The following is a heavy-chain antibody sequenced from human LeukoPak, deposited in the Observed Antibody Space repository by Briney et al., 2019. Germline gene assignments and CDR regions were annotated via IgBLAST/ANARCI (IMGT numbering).Heavy chain of an antibody. CDR1: GFNVTNFA. CDR3: ASDPRDGGQNV. J-gene: IGHJ6*03. D-gene: IGHD5-24*01. V-gene: IGHV3-30*04. CDR2: ILYSADNT. Sequence: PGGSLRLSCAASGFNVTNFAMHWVRQAPGKGLEWVTLILYSADNTYYADPVKGRFTFSRDKSKNTLYLQMNSLRPDDSAVYYCASDPRDGGQNVWGKGTTVTVSS.